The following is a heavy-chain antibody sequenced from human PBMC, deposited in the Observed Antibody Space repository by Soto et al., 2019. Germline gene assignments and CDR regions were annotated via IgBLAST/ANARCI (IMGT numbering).Heavy chain of an antibody. D-gene: IGHD6-19*01. CDR3: AKGGRQWLVTSDFNY. J-gene: IGHJ4*02. CDR2: VSHDGRNT. V-gene: IGHV3-30*18. CDR1: GFTFSDYA. Sequence: PGGSLRLSCAASGFTFSDYAMHWVRQAPGKGLEWVAVVSHDGRNTHYADSVKGRFTISRDSSKNMVSLEMTSLRAEDTAVYYCAKGGRQWLVTSDFNYWGQGALVSVSS.